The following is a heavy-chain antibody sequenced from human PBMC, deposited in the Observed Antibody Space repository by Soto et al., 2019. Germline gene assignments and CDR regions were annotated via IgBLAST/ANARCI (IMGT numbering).Heavy chain of an antibody. J-gene: IGHJ3*02. CDR1: GFTFSSYA. CDR2: ISGSGGTT. CDR3: AKVRTTATTHDASDI. V-gene: IGHV3-23*01. D-gene: IGHD4-17*01. Sequence: EVQLLESGGGLVQPGGSLRLSCAASGFTFSSYAMNWVRQAPGKGLEWVSAISGSGGTTYHADSVKGRFTISRDNSKSTLYLQMSNLRAEDTAVYYCAKVRTTATTHDASDIWGQGTMVTVSS.